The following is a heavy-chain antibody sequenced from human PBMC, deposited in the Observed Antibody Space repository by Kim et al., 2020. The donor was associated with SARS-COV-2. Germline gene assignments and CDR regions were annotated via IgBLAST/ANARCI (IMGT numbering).Heavy chain of an antibody. CDR1: GGSISSYY. V-gene: IGHV4-59*01. D-gene: IGHD6-13*01. CDR2: IYYSGST. J-gene: IGHJ1*01. CDR3: ARGPWSNVGQQLIYFQH. Sequence: SETLSLTCTVSGGSISSYYWSWIRQPPGKGLEWIGYIYYSGSTNYNPSLKSRVTISVDTSKNQFSLKLSSVTAADTAVYYCARGPWSNVGQQLIYFQHWGQGTLVTVSS.